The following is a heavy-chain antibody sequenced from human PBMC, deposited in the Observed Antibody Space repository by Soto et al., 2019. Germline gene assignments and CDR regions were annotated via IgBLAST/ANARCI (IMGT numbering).Heavy chain of an antibody. CDR2: ISPMFGAA. CDR3: AREVQVHTPAFVY. V-gene: IGHV1-69*19. D-gene: IGHD3-10*01. CDR1: GGTFNTYA. J-gene: IGHJ4*02. Sequence: QVQLVQSGAEIQKPGSSVKVSCQSSGGTFNTYAMNWVRQAPGQGPEWMGDISPMFGAANYAPKFQGRLTITADESTGTSYMQLSSLTSEDTALYFCAREVQVHTPAFVYWGQGTLVTVSS.